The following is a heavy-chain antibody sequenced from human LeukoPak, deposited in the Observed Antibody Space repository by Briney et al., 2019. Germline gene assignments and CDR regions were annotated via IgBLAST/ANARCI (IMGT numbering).Heavy chain of an antibody. V-gene: IGHV4-30-4*01. CDR3: ARGGSSSWAVIQYYYYYMDV. Sequence: PSQTLSLTCTVSGGSISSGDYYWSWIRQPPGKGLEWIGYIYYSGSTYYNPSLKSRVTISVDTSKNQFSLKLSSVTAADTAVYYCARGGSSSWAVIQYYYYYMDVWGKGTTVTVSS. CDR2: IYYSGST. D-gene: IGHD6-13*01. CDR1: GGSISSGDYY. J-gene: IGHJ6*03.